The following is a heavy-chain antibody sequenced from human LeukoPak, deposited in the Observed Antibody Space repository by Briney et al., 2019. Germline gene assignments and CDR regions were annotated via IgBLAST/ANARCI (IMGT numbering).Heavy chain of an antibody. D-gene: IGHD3-10*01. J-gene: IGHJ4*01. CDR1: GFNFRDHW. Sequence: GGSLRLSCAGSGFNFRDHWMSWLRQAPEKGPEWVAHIRPDGSEKYYVDSVKGRFIISRDDDRNSLSLRMNSLRAEDTAVYYCAGSFGDVKNFWGQGTLVTVSS. CDR2: IRPDGSEK. CDR3: AGSFGDVKNF. V-gene: IGHV3-7*01.